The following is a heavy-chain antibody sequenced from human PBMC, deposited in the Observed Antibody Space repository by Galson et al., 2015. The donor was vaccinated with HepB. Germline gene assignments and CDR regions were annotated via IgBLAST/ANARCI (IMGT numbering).Heavy chain of an antibody. D-gene: IGHD6-19*01. J-gene: IGHJ4*02. V-gene: IGHV3-13*05. CDR1: GFTFSTYD. CDR2: TDTPGKP. Sequence: SLRLSCAASGFTFSTYDMHWVRQAAGSGLEWVSGTDTPGKPYSPDSVRGRFTISRENAKKSLYLQMNSLRAGDTAVYYCARARAGTHYFDYWGQGTLVTVSS. CDR3: ARARAGTHYFDY.